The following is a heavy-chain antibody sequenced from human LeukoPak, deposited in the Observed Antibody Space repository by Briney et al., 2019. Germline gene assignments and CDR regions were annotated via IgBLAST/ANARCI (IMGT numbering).Heavy chain of an antibody. CDR3: AELGITMIGGV. J-gene: IGHJ6*04. D-gene: IGHD3-10*02. CDR1: GFTFSSYN. CDR2: ITGSSSK. Sequence: PGGSLRLSCAASGFTFSSYNMNWVRQAPGKGLEWVSQITGSSSKYYADSVRGRFTISRDNAKNSLYLQMNSLRAEDTAVYYCAELGITMIGGVWGKGTTVTISS. V-gene: IGHV3-48*04.